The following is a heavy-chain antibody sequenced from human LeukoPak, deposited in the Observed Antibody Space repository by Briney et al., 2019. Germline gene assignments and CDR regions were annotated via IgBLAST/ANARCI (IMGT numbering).Heavy chain of an antibody. CDR3: AREGGYSSSWALDY. CDR2: IYCSGST. D-gene: IGHD6-13*01. J-gene: IGHJ4*02. Sequence: SETLSLTCTVSGVSISSYYWSWIRQPPGKGLEWIGYIYCSGSTNYNPSLKSRVTISVDTSKNQFSLKLSSVTAADTAVYYCAREGGYSSSWALDYWGQGTLVTVSS. V-gene: IGHV4-59*01. CDR1: GVSISSYY.